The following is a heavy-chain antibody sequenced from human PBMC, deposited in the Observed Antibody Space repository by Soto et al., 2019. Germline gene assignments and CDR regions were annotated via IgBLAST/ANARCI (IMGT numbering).Heavy chain of an antibody. CDR1: GFTFSSYA. Sequence: GGSMRLSCAASGFTFSSYAMHWVRQAPGKGLEWVAVISYDGSNKYYADSVKGRFTISRDNSKNTLYLQMNSLRAEDTAVYYCARGPSGIVVVPAAILHGMDVWGKGTTVTVSS. J-gene: IGHJ6*04. V-gene: IGHV3-30-3*01. CDR2: ISYDGSNK. D-gene: IGHD2-2*01. CDR3: ARGPSGIVVVPAAILHGMDV.